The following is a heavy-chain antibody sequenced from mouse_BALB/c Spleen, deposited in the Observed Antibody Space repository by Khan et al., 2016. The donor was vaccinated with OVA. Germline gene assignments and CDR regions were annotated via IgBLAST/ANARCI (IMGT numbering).Heavy chain of an antibody. J-gene: IGHJ2*01. V-gene: IGHV3-2*02. Sequence: VQLKESGPGLVKPSQSLSLTCTVTGYSITSGYGWNWIRQFPGNKLEWMGYISYSGSTNYNPSLKSRISINRDTSQNQFFLQLNSVTTEDTATYYCSRTARIKYWGQGTTLTVSS. CDR1: GYSITSGYG. CDR2: ISYSGST. D-gene: IGHD1-2*01. CDR3: SRTARIKY.